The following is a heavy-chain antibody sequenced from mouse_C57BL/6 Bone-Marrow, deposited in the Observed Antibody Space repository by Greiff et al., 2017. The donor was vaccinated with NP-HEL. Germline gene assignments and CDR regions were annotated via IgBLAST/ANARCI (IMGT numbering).Heavy chain of an antibody. J-gene: IGHJ4*01. CDR2: ISSGSSTI. V-gene: IGHV5-17*01. CDR1: GFTFSDYG. Sequence: EVKLVESGGGLVKPGGSLKLSCAASGFTFSDYGMHWVRQAPEKGLEWVAYISSGSSTIYYADTVKGRFTISRDNAKNTLFLQMTSLRSEDTAMEYCARRYRGLCYYAMDYGGRGTSVTVTS. CDR3: ARRYRGLCYYAMDY. D-gene: IGHD2-12*01.